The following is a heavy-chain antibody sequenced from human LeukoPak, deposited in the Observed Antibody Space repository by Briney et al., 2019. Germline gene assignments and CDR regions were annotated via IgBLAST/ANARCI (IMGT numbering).Heavy chain of an antibody. D-gene: IGHD6-19*01. CDR1: GSTFSSYA. Sequence: GGSLRLSCAASGSTFSSYAMPWVRQAPGKGLEWVAVISYDGSNKYYADSVKGRFTISRDNSKNTLYLQMNSLRAEDTAVYYCARDDSSGWYVYYYGMDVWGQGTTVTVSS. V-gene: IGHV3-30-3*01. CDR3: ARDDSSGWYVYYYGMDV. J-gene: IGHJ6*02. CDR2: ISYDGSNK.